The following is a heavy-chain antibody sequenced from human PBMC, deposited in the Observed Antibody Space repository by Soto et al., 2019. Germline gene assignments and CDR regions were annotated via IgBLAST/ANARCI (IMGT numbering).Heavy chain of an antibody. V-gene: IGHV3-33*08. J-gene: IGHJ4*02. CDR2: IKSDGINT. CDR3: VRRHGLTVDAYY. CDR1: WFTFQNFG. Sequence: AGGAPRLFCAAPWFTFQNFGKHWVRQAPGKGLEWVAVIKSDGINTDYTDSVKGRFFISRDNSLNLSSVTAADTAVYYCVRRHGLTVDAYYWGQGTLVTVSS. D-gene: IGHD2-21*02.